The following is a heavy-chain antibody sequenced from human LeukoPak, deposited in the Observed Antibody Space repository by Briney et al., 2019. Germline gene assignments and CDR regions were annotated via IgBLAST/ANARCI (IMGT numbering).Heavy chain of an antibody. CDR2: INGGNGKT. CDR3: GIPGYNDILTGSFDY. Sequence: GASVKVSCKASRYTSITYAIHWVRRAPGQRLEGMGWINGGNGKTKYSQMFQGRVSITRDTSASTAYMEVSRLSSEDTAVYSCGIPGYNDILTGSFDYWGQGTLVTVSS. V-gene: IGHV1-3*01. J-gene: IGHJ4*02. D-gene: IGHD3-9*01. CDR1: RYTSITYA.